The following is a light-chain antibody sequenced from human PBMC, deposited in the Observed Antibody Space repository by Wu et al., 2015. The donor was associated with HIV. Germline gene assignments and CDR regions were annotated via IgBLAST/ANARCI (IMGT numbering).Light chain of an antibody. V-gene: IGKV3-11*01. J-gene: IGKJ1*01. CDR3: HQRTTWPRT. Sequence: EIVLTQSPATLSLSPGERATLSCRASQSVSRFLAWYQHKPGQAPRVVIYDTSNRAAGIPAGSVAVGPGTDFTLTISSLEPEDFAVYYCHQRTTWPRTFGQGPKVEVK. CDR1: QSVSRF. CDR2: DTS.